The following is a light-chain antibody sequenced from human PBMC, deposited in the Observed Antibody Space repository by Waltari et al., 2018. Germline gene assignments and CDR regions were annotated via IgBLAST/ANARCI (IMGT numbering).Light chain of an antibody. CDR1: ERIGRY. CDR3: QQSYNIGS. J-gene: IGKJ1*01. Sequence: DIQMTQSPSSLSASVGDTVPITCRASERIGRYVNWYQQRPGKAPKLLISAASSLQSGVPSRFSGSGSGTDFTLAISSLQPEDFATYYCQQSYNIGSFGQGTNVEIK. V-gene: IGKV1-39*01. CDR2: AAS.